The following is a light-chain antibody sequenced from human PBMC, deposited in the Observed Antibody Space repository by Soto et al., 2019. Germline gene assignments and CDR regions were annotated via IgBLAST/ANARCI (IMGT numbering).Light chain of an antibody. CDR3: RSYTSFKTRV. J-gene: IGLJ1*01. CDR1: SSEVGGYKC. CDR2: DVT. Sequence: QSVLTQPASVSESPGQSITISCTGSSSEVGGYKCVSWYQQHPGEAPKLMTYDVTDRPSGVSNRFSGSKSGYTASLTISGLRSEDVADYYCRSYTSFKTRVFGSGTKVTV. V-gene: IGLV2-14*01.